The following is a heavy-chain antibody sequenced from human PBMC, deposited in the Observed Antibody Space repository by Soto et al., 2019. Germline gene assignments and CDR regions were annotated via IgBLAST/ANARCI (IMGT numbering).Heavy chain of an antibody. CDR2: IWYDGSNK. CDR1: GFTFSSYG. D-gene: IGHD5-18*01. J-gene: IGHJ3*02. CDR3: AKEALVDTAMDTTGVGAFDI. Sequence: QVQLVESGGGVVQPGRSLRLSCAASGFTFSSYGMHWVRQAPGKGLEWVAVIWYDGSNKYYADSVKGRFTISRDNSKNTLYLQMNSLRAEDTAVYYCAKEALVDTAMDTTGVGAFDIWGQGTMVTVSS. V-gene: IGHV3-33*06.